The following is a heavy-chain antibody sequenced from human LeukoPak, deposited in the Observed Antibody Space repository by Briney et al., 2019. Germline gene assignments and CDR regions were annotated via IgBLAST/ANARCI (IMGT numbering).Heavy chain of an antibody. Sequence: SSETLSLTCTVSGGSIRSYYWSWIRQPPRQGLDWVGYIYYSGSPNYNPSLKSQITTSIDTYRNQFSLKLSSVPAAGTAVYYCARVLKFYYSSGSYSYYFDYWGRGTLVTVSS. CDR2: IYYSGSP. V-gene: IGHV4-59*01. D-gene: IGHD3-10*01. CDR1: GGSIRSYY. CDR3: ARVLKFYYSSGSYSYYFDY. J-gene: IGHJ4*02.